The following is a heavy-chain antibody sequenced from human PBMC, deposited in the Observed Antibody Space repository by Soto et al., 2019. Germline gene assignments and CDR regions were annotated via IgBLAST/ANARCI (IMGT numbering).Heavy chain of an antibody. CDR2: ISAYNGNT. V-gene: IGHV1-18*01. CDR3: SRLYYYGSGSYYTLSAFDI. J-gene: IGHJ3*02. CDR1: GYTFTSYG. Sequence: QVQLVQSGAEVKKPGASVKFSCKASGYTFTSYGISWVRQAPGQGLEWMGWISAYNGNTNYAQKLQGRVTMTTDTSTSTAYMELRSLRSDDTAVYYCSRLYYYGSGSYYTLSAFDIWGQGTMVTVSS. D-gene: IGHD3-10*01.